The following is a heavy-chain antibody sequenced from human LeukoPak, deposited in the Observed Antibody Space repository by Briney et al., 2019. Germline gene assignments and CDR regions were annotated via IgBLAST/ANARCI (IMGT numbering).Heavy chain of an antibody. J-gene: IGHJ4*02. Sequence: PGGSLRLSCAASGFPFSDTWMHWVRHAPGKGLVWVSRINTDGSSTSYADSVKGRFTISRDNAKNTLYLQMNSLRADDTAVYYCARGGLEPVDYWGQGTLVTVSS. V-gene: IGHV3-74*01. CDR2: INTDGSST. CDR1: GFPFSDTW. D-gene: IGHD1-1*01. CDR3: ARGGLEPVDY.